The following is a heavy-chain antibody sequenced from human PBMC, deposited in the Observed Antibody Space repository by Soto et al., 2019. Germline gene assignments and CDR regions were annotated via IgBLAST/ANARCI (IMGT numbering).Heavy chain of an antibody. Sequence: LSLTCTVSGGSISSYYWSWIRQPPGKGLEWIGYIYYSGSTNYNPSLKSRVTISVDTSKNQFSLRLSSVTAADTAMYDCAREAGVRYPFDPWGQGTLVTVSS. CDR2: IYYSGST. J-gene: IGHJ5*02. CDR3: AREAGVRYPFDP. CDR1: GGSISSYY. D-gene: IGHD3-9*01. V-gene: IGHV4-59*01.